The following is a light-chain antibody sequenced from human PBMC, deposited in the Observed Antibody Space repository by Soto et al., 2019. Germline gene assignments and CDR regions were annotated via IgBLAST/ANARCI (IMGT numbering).Light chain of an antibody. CDR3: QQYGSSPRT. CDR2: DAS. J-gene: IGKJ1*01. CDR1: QSVSSSY. Sequence: EIVLTQSPGTLSLSPGERATLSCRASQSVSSSYLAWYQQKPGQAPRLLIYDASSRATGIPDRFSGSGSGTHFTLTISRLGPEDFAVYYCQQYGSSPRTFGQGTKVEIK. V-gene: IGKV3-20*01.